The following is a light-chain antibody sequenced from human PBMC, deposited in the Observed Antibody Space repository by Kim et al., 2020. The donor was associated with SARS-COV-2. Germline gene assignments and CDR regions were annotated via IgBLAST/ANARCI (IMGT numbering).Light chain of an antibody. V-gene: IGKV1-5*01. CDR1: ESSSSR. CDR2: DAS. J-gene: IGKJ1*01. Sequence: DRVTSTCRDSESSSSRLAWYQQTAGKAPKLLIYDASSLKSGVPTRCASRGSGKEFIITSSSQQPDDLATYYCQQYKSYRTFGQGTKVDIK. CDR3: QQYKSYRT.